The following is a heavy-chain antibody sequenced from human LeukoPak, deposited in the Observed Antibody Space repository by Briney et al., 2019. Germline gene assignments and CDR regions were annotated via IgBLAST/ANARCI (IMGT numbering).Heavy chain of an antibody. D-gene: IGHD6-13*01. V-gene: IGHV3-48*03. CDR3: ARDRGSSSGPDYYYYGMDV. Sequence: GGSLRLSCAASGFTFSSYEMNWVRQAPGKGLEWVSYISSSGSTIYHADSVKGRFTISRDNAKNSLYLQMNSLRAEDTAVYYCARDRGSSSGPDYYYYGMDVWGQGTTVTVSS. CDR2: ISSSGSTI. CDR1: GFTFSSYE. J-gene: IGHJ6*02.